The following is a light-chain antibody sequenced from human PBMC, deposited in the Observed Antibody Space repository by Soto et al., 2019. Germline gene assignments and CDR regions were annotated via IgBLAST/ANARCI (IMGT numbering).Light chain of an antibody. CDR3: SSYGASRIL. Sequence: QSALTQPASVSGSPGQPITISCSGSTSDIGAYNYVSWYQQHPCKAPKLLIYDVSYRPSGISDRFSGSKSGNTASLTISGLQPEDEADYYCSSYGASRILFGGGTQLTVL. CDR1: TSDIGAYNY. J-gene: IGLJ2*01. V-gene: IGLV2-14*03. CDR2: DVS.